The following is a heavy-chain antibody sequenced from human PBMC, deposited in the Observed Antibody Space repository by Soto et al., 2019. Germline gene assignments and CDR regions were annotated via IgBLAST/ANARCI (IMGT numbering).Heavy chain of an antibody. J-gene: IGHJ4*02. CDR1: GFTFSSDW. CDR3: ARSPMGATYFDY. Sequence: GGSLRLSCAASGFTFSSDWLHWVRQAPGKGLEWVSVIYSGGSTYYADSVKGRFTISRDNSKNTLYLQMNSLRAEDTAVYYCARSPMGATYFDYWGQGTLVTVSS. D-gene: IGHD1-26*01. CDR2: IYSGGST. V-gene: IGHV3-53*01.